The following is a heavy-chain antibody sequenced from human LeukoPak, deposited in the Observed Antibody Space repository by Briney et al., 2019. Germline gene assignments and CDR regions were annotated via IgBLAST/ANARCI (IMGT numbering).Heavy chain of an antibody. CDR1: GGSISSYY. Sequence: SETLSLTCTVSGGSISSYYWSWIRQPPGKGLEWIGYIYYSGSTNYNPSLKSRVTISVDTSKNQFSLKLSSVTAADTAVYYCARDEETEKNNWFDPWGQGTLVTVSS. V-gene: IGHV4-59*12. CDR2: IYYSGST. J-gene: IGHJ5*02. D-gene: IGHD1-14*01. CDR3: ARDEETEKNNWFDP.